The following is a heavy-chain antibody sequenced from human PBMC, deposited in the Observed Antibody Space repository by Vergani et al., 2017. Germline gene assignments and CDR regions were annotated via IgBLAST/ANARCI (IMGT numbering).Heavy chain of an antibody. J-gene: IGHJ6*02. CDR1: GFSFRNAW. Sequence: EVQLVESGGGIVKPGESLRLSCVASGFSFRNAWMNWVRRTPGKGLEWVGRIKSTFDRGTTDYAAAVKGRFTISRYDSKNTLFLQMNGLKTEDIGVYYCTTDPRYCGDGSCYWLRDHHYYGMDVWGQGTTVTVSS. CDR3: TTDPRYCGDGSCYWLRDHHYYGMDV. D-gene: IGHD2-21*01. V-gene: IGHV3-15*07. CDR2: IKSTFDRGTT.